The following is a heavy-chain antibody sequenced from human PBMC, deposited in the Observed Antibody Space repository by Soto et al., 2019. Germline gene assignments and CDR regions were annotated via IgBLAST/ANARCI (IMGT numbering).Heavy chain of an antibody. J-gene: IGHJ4*02. CDR3: ARDIGFDYVN. Sequence: GGSLRLSCAVSGFNVMSYWMSWVRQAPGKGLEWVASVKEDGSELYYLHSVRGRFSMTRDSAGNTLHLTMNYLSAEDTGVYFCARDIGFDYVNWGQGIPVTVAS. CDR2: VKEDGSEL. CDR1: GFNVMSYW. D-gene: IGHD3-16*01. V-gene: IGHV3-7*01.